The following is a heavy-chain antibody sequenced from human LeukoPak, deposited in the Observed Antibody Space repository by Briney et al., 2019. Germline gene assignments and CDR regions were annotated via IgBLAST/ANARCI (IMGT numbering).Heavy chain of an antibody. Sequence: GGSLRLSCAASGFTFRDYYMSWLRQAPGKGLEWVSYVSSSSSHTDYADAVKGRFTISRDNAKNSLYLQMNSLRAEDTAVYYCARTLRDGYNSDYWGQGTLVTVSS. D-gene: IGHD5-24*01. V-gene: IGHV3-11*03. CDR3: ARTLRDGYNSDY. CDR1: GFTFRDYY. J-gene: IGHJ4*02. CDR2: VSSSSSHT.